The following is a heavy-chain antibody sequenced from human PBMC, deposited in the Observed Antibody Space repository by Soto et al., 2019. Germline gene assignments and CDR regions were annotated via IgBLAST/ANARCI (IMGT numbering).Heavy chain of an antibody. CDR3: ARLRTTRFYYYYGMDV. CDR2: IYYSGST. Sequence: GKGLEWIGYIYYSGSTNYNPSLKSRVTISVDTSKNQFSLKLSSVTAADTAVYYCARLRTTRFYYYYGMDVWVQSTTVTVSS. V-gene: IGHV4-61*07. J-gene: IGHJ6*02. D-gene: IGHD1-7*01.